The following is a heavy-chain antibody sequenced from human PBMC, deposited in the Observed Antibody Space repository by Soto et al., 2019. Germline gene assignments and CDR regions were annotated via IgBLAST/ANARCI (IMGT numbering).Heavy chain of an antibody. V-gene: IGHV4-4*02. CDR3: ARGPPIVGNTTPLDS. J-gene: IGHJ4*02. CDR2: IYHAGST. D-gene: IGHD2-21*01. Sequence: SETLSLTCTVSGGSIRNSNCLRWLRLPPAKGLEWIGDIYHAGSTKYNPSLERRVTMSVDTSNNQFALTLTSVTAADTAVYFCARGPPIVGNTTPLDSWGQGTLVTVSS. CDR1: GGSIRNSNC.